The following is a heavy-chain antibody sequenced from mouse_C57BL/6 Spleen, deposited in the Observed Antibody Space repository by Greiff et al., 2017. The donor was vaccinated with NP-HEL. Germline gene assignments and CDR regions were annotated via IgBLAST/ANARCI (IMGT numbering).Heavy chain of an antibody. CDR2: IDPETGGT. J-gene: IGHJ2*01. V-gene: IGHV1-55*01. CDR3: TRKYYFDY. CDR1: GYTFTSYW. Sequence: VKLQQPGAELVKPGASVKMSCKASGYTFTSYWITWVKQRPGQGLEWIGDIDPETGGTAYNQKFKGKAILTADKSSSTAYMELRSLTSEDSAVYYCTRKYYFDYWGQGTTLTVSS.